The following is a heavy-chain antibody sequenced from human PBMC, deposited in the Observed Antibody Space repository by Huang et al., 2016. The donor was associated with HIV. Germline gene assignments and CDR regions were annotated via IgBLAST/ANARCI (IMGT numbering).Heavy chain of an antibody. CDR1: GGSVSSGSYY. D-gene: IGHD6-19*01. CDR3: AREMAARPGFDY. CDR2: IYYSGSN. J-gene: IGHJ4*02. V-gene: IGHV4-61*01. Sequence: QVQLQESGPGLVKPSETLSLTCTVSGGSVSSGSYYWSWIRQPPGKGLEWIGYIYYSGSNNYNPSLKSRVTISVDTSKNQFALKLSSVTAADTAVYYCAREMAARPGFDYWGQGTLVTVSS.